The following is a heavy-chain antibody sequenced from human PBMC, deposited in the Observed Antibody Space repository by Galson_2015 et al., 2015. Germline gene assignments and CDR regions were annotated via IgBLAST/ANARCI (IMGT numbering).Heavy chain of an antibody. D-gene: IGHD4-17*01. V-gene: IGHV4-38-2*01. CDR2: IYHSGST. CDR1: AYSISSGYY. J-gene: IGHJ3*02. CDR3: AKSQSTVTTLAAFDT. Sequence: SETLSLTCAVSAYSISSGYYWGWIRQPPGKGLEWIGSIYHSGSTYYNPSLQSRVIISIDTSKNQFSLNLRSVTAADTAVYYCAKSQSTVTTLAAFDTWVQGTMVTVSS.